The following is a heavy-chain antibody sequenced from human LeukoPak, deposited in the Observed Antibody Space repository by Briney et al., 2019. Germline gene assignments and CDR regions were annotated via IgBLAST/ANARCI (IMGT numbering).Heavy chain of an antibody. D-gene: IGHD3-10*01. J-gene: IGHJ4*02. V-gene: IGHV3-30*04. Sequence: GGSLRLSCAASGFTFSSYAMHWVRQAPGKGLEWVAVISYDGSNKYYADSVKGRFTISRDNSKNTLYLQMNSLRPEDTAIYYCAREGYYGSGSPPSLYFDYWGQGTLVTVSS. CDR1: GFTFSSYA. CDR2: ISYDGSNK. CDR3: AREGYYGSGSPPSLYFDY.